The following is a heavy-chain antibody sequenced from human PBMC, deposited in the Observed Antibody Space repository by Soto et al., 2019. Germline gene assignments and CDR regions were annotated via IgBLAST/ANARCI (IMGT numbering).Heavy chain of an antibody. V-gene: IGHV3-15*01. Sequence: GESLRLSCAASGFTFSNVWLSWVRQGPGKGLEWLGRIKSRTENETTDYASPARGRFIISRDDSKNMLYLQLNSLKSEDKGVYYCLTVLHNDHRWFDYCGQGTPVAVSA. CDR3: LTVLHNDHRWFDY. D-gene: IGHD2-15*01. J-gene: IGHJ4*02. CDR1: GFTFSNVW. CDR2: IKSRTENETT.